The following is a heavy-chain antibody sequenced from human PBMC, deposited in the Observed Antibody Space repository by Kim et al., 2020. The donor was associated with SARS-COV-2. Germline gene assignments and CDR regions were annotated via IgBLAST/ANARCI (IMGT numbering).Heavy chain of an antibody. D-gene: IGHD6-19*01. V-gene: IGHV6-1*01. CDR3: ASGWPLPY. J-gene: IGHJ4*02. Sequence: SQTLSLTCAISGDSVSNKNAAWNWIRQSPSRGLEWLGRTYYRSEWHSDYATSLRGRITINPDTSKNQFSLQLNSLTPEDTAVYYCASGWPLPYWGQGTLVTVXS. CDR2: TYYRSEWHS. CDR1: GDSVSNKNAA.